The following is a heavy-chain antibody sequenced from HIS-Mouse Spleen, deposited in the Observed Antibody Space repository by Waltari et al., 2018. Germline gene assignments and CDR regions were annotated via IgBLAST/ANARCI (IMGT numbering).Heavy chain of an antibody. V-gene: IGHV1-2*02. CDR3: ARDQLGGFDY. CDR1: GYTFTGYY. J-gene: IGHJ4*02. D-gene: IGHD7-27*01. CDR2: INPNSGGT. Sequence: QVQLVQSGAEVKKPGASVKVSCTASGYTFTGYYMHWVRQAPGQGLEWMGWINPNSGGTNYEQKVQGRVTMTRDTSISTAYMELSRLRSDDTAVYYCARDQLGGFDYWGQGTLVTVSS.